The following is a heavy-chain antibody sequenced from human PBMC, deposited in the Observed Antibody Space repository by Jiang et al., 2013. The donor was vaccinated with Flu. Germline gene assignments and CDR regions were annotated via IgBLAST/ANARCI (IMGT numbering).Heavy chain of an antibody. V-gene: IGHV1-2*02. CDR2: INPNSGGT. CDR3: ARDPEITGTPRWARPSIVWFDP. Sequence: SGAEVKKPGASVKVSCKASGYTFTGYYMHWVRQAPGQGLEWMGWINPNSGGTNYAQKFQGRVTMTRDTSISTAYMELSRLRSDDTAVYYCARDPEITGTPRWARPSIVWFDPWGQGTLVTVSS. J-gene: IGHJ5*02. D-gene: IGHD1-20*01. CDR1: GYTFTGYY.